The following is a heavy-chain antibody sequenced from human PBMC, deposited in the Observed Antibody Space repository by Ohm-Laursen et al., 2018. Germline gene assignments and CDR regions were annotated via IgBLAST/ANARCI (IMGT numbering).Heavy chain of an antibody. CDR2: IKSKAAGETR. J-gene: IGHJ5*02. V-gene: IGHV3-15*01. CDR1: GFTVSDAW. D-gene: IGHD2/OR15-2a*01. Sequence: SLRLSCAASGFTVSDAWMSWVRQAPGKGLEYVGRIKSKAAGETREYAEPVKGRFTILRDDSKNTLSLQMNSLKTEDTGVYYCSTDHFSWGQGTLVNVSS. CDR3: STDHFS.